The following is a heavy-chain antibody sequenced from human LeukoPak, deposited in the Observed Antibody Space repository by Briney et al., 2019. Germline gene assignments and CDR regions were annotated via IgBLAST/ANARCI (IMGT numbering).Heavy chain of an antibody. V-gene: IGHV3-53*01. D-gene: IGHD2/OR15-2a*01. CDR3: ALLTGGTFDY. Sequence: HPGGSLRLSCAGSGFVVTANYLAWARQAPGKGLEWVSTISIGGDTYYGDSVKGRSAISRDESTNTLSLHLDSLRVEDMGVYYCALLTGGTFDYWGQGTQVTVAS. CDR2: ISIGGDT. CDR1: GFVVTANY. J-gene: IGHJ4*02.